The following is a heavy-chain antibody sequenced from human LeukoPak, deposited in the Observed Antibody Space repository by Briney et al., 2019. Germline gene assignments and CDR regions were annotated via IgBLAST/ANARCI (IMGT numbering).Heavy chain of an antibody. CDR2: MNPNSGNT. Sequence: GASVKVSCKASGYTFTSYDINWVRQATGQGLEWMGWMNPNSGNTGYAQKFQGRVTITRNTSISTAYMELSSLRSEDTAVYYCARGSNDFWSGPSPFDYWGQGTLVTVSS. J-gene: IGHJ4*02. CDR1: GYTFTSYD. CDR3: ARGSNDFWSGPSPFDY. D-gene: IGHD3-3*01. V-gene: IGHV1-8*03.